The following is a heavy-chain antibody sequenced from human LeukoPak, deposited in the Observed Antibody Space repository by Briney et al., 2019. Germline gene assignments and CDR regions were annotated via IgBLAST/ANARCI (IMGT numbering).Heavy chain of an antibody. V-gene: IGHV1-69*13. CDR2: IIPIFGTA. Sequence: SVKVSCKASGGTFSSYAISWVRQAPGQGLEWMGGIIPIFGTANYAQKLQGRVTITADESTSTAYMELSSLRSEDTAVYYCARDSGDILTYYGMDVWGKGTTVTVSS. CDR3: ARDSGDILTYYGMDV. D-gene: IGHD3-9*01. J-gene: IGHJ6*04. CDR1: GGTFSSYA.